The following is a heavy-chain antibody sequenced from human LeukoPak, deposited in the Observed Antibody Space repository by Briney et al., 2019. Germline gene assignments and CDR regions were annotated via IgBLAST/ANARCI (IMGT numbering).Heavy chain of an antibody. CDR1: GITRNSNY. Sequence: GSPKTFCGASGITRNSNYKKRGRQGPGEGAGVVLGIYSGDSTYYADSVKGRFTISRDNSKNTLYLQMNSLRAEDTAVYYCARDASRRKSHYNYALDVWGQGTTVTVSS. CDR2: IYSGDST. V-gene: IGHV3-66*01. CDR3: ARDASRRKSHYNYALDV. J-gene: IGHJ6*02.